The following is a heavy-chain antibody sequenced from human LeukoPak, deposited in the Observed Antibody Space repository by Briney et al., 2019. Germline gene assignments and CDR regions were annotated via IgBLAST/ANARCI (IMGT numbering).Heavy chain of an antibody. CDR1: GFTFSSYW. Sequence: GGSLRLSCAASGFTFSSYWMSWVRQAPGKGLEWVANVKQDGSEKKYMDSVEGRFTISRGNAKNSLYLQMNSLRAEDTAVYYCARYHYGDHPFDPWGQGTLVTVSS. D-gene: IGHD4-17*01. J-gene: IGHJ5*02. CDR2: VKQDGSEK. V-gene: IGHV3-7*01. CDR3: ARYHYGDHPFDP.